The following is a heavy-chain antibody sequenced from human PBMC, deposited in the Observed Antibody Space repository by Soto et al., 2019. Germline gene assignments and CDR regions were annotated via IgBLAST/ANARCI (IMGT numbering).Heavy chain of an antibody. CDR2: ISYDGSSK. CDR3: AKGSIVGATKDWFDP. V-gene: IGHV3-30*18. D-gene: IGHD1-26*01. Sequence: LRLSFAASGFTFSSYGMYWVGQAPGKGLEWVAVISYDGSSKYYADSVKGRLTISRDNSENTLYLQMNSLRAEDTAVYYCAKGSIVGATKDWFDPWGQGTMVTV. J-gene: IGHJ5*02. CDR1: GFTFSSYG.